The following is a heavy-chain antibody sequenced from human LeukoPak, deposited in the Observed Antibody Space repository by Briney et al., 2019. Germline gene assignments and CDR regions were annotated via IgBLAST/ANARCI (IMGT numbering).Heavy chain of an antibody. Sequence: SETLSLTCTVSGGSISSYYWRWTRQPPGKGLGWVGYIYYSGSTNYNPSLKSRVTISVDTSKNQFSLKLSSVTAADTAVYYCAREGVWFGELYFDYWGQGTLVTVSS. V-gene: IGHV4-59*01. CDR2: IYYSGST. J-gene: IGHJ4*02. CDR3: AREGVWFGELYFDY. CDR1: GGSISSYY. D-gene: IGHD3-10*01.